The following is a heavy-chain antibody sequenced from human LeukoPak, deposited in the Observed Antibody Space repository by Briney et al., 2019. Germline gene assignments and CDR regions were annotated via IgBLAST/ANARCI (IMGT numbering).Heavy chain of an antibody. V-gene: IGHV1-8*03. CDR3: AKDSGPYYYGSGGFDY. Sequence: GASVKVSCKASGYTFTSYDINWVRQATGQGLEWMGWMNPNSGNTGYAQKFQGRVTITRNTSISTAYMELSSLRAEDTAVYYCAKDSGPYYYGSGGFDYWGQGTLVTVSS. D-gene: IGHD3-10*01. CDR1: GYTFTSYD. J-gene: IGHJ4*02. CDR2: MNPNSGNT.